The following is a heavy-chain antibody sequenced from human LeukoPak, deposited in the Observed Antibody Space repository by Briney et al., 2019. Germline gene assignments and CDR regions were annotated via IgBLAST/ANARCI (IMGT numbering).Heavy chain of an antibody. CDR1: GGSISSYY. V-gene: IGHV4-59*01. J-gene: IGHJ4*02. Sequence: SETLSLTCAVSGGSISSYYWSWIRQPPGKGLEWMGYIYYSGSTNYNPSLKSRVTISVDTSKNQFSLKLSSVTAADTAVYYCGRTDSYYDSSGDWHYYFDYWGQGTLVTVSS. D-gene: IGHD3-22*01. CDR2: IYYSGST. CDR3: GRTDSYYDSSGDWHYYFDY.